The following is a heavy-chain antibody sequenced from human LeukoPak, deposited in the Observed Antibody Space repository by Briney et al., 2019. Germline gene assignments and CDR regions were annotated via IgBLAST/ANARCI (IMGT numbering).Heavy chain of an antibody. CDR1: GFTFSTCG. CDR3: AKHRSGNYAFDY. CDR2: ITRGGRST. V-gene: IGHV3-23*03. J-gene: IGHJ4*02. Sequence: PGGSLRLSCAASGFTFSTCGMSWVRQAPGKGLEWVSVITRGGRSTYNADSVKGRFTISRDNSRNTLYLQMNSLRAEDTAVYYCAKHRSGNYAFDYWGQGTLVTVSS. D-gene: IGHD1-26*01.